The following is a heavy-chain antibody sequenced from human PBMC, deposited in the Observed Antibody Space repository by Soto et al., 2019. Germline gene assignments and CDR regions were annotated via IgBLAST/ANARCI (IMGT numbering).Heavy chain of an antibody. V-gene: IGHV1-2*04. CDR1: GYTFTGYY. CDR2: INPNRGGT. D-gene: IGHD4-17*01. Sequence: ASVKVSCKASGYTFTGYYMHWVRQAPGQGLEWMGWINPNRGGTNYAQKFQGWVTMTRDTSISTAYMELRRLRSDDTAVYYCARADTVDYYYMDVWGKGTTVTVSS. CDR3: ARADTVDYYYMDV. J-gene: IGHJ6*03.